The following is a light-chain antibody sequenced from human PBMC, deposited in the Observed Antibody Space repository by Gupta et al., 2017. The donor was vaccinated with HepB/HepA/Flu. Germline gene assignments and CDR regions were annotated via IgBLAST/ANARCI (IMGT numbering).Light chain of an antibody. CDR2: EVH. V-gene: IGLV2-23*02. CDR1: SSDVGGYNL. Sequence: QSALTQPASVSGSPGQTITISCTGTSSDVGGYNLVSWYQQRPGKVPKVLLYEVHKRPSGLSDRFSGSKPGNTASLTISGLQAEDEADYYCCSYAGSSTFMVFGGGTKLTVL. CDR3: CSYAGSSTFMV. J-gene: IGLJ2*01.